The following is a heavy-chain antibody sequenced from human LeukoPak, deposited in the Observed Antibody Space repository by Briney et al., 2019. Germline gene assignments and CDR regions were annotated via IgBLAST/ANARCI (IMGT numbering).Heavy chain of an antibody. CDR3: AKDTSSGYDWVPFDY. CDR1: GFTFDDYA. J-gene: IGHJ4*02. D-gene: IGHD5-12*01. V-gene: IGHV3-9*01. CDR2: ISWNSGSI. Sequence: PAGGSLRLSCAASGFTFDDYAMHWVRQAPGKGLEWVAGISWNSGSIGYADSAKGRFTISRDNAKNSLYLQMNSLRAEDTALYYCAKDTSSGYDWVPFDYWGQGTLVTVSS.